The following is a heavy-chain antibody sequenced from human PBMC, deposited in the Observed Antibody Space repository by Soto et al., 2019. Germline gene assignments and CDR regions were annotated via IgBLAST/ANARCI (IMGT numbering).Heavy chain of an antibody. V-gene: IGHV4-4*07. D-gene: IGHD1-1*01. J-gene: IGHJ4*02. CDR3: TRNGMTTGDN. CDR1: GVSVTSYT. Sequence: KTAETLSLTCIVSGVSVTSYTWSWVRQPANKGLEWIGRVFSSVSATYSPSLKSRVRISMDTPENRISLKLDSVTAADAGVYYCTRNGMTTGDNWGPGTLVTVSS. CDR2: VFSSVSA.